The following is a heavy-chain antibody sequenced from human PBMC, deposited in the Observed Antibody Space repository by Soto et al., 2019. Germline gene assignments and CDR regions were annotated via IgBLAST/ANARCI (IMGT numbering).Heavy chain of an antibody. Sequence: SETLSLTCAVYGGSFSGYYWSWIRQPPGKGLEWIGEINHSGSTNYNPSLKSRVTISVDTSKNQFSLKLSSVTAADTAVYYCARVRHDPRVRGFDYWGQGTLVTVSS. D-gene: IGHD3-10*01. CDR3: ARVRHDPRVRGFDY. CDR1: GGSFSGYY. J-gene: IGHJ4*02. V-gene: IGHV4-34*01. CDR2: INHSGST.